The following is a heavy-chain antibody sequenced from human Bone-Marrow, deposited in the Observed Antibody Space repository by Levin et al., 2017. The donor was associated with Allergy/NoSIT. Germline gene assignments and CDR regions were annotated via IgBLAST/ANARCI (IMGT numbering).Heavy chain of an antibody. Sequence: SETLSLTCTVSGGSVSSGSYYWSWIRQPPGKGLEWIGYIYYSGSTNYNPSLKSRVTISVDTSKNQFSLKLSSVTAADTAVYYCASIGYCSGGSCYFGDYYYYGMDVWGQGTTVTVSS. V-gene: IGHV4-61*01. CDR3: ASIGYCSGGSCYFGDYYYYGMDV. CDR1: GGSVSSGSYY. CDR2: IYYSGST. D-gene: IGHD2-15*01. J-gene: IGHJ6*02.